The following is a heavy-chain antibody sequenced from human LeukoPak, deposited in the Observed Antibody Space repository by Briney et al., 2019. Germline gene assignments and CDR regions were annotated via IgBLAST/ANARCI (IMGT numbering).Heavy chain of an antibody. CDR2: ISSSSSYI. D-gene: IGHD3-3*01. J-gene: IGHJ4*02. CDR3: AKDRAIFDS. V-gene: IGHV3-21*01. Sequence: GGSLRLSCAASGFTFSSYSMNWVRQAPGKGLEWVSSISSSSSYIYYADSVKGRFTISRDNAKNSLYLQMSSLRADDTAVYYCAKDRAIFDSWGQGTLVTVSS. CDR1: GFTFSSYS.